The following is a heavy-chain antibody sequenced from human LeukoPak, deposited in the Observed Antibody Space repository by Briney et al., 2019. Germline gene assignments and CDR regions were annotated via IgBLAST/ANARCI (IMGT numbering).Heavy chain of an antibody. CDR2: IRYDGSNK. CDR3: ARDLNAPIFGVVISFDY. CDR1: GFTFSSYG. J-gene: IGHJ4*02. Sequence: GGSLRLSCAASGFTFSSYGMHWVRQAPGKGLEWVAFIRYDGSNKYYADSVKGRFTISRDNSKNTLYLQMNSLRAEDTAVYYCARDLNAPIFGVVISFDYWGQGTLVTVSS. D-gene: IGHD3-3*02. V-gene: IGHV3-30*02.